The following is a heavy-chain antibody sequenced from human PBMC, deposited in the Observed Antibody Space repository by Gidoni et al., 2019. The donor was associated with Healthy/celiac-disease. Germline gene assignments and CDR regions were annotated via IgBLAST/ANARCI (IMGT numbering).Heavy chain of an antibody. Sequence: QVQLQQWGAGLLKPSETLSITCAVSGGSFSGSYWSWIRQPPGKGLEWIGEINHSGSTNYHPSLKSRVTISVDTSKNQFSLKLSSVTAADTAVYYCARGPRDYYGSGSYFSDYWGQGTLVTVSS. D-gene: IGHD3-10*01. V-gene: IGHV4-34*01. CDR2: INHSGST. CDR3: ARGPRDYYGSGSYFSDY. J-gene: IGHJ4*02. CDR1: GGSFSGSY.